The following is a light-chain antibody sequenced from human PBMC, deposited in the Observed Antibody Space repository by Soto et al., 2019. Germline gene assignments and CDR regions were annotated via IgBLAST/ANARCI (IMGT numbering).Light chain of an antibody. CDR2: EHN. CDR1: CGGIANNY. Sequence: CGGIANNYVQWYQQRPGSAPTIVIYEHNQRPSGVPDRFSGSTDGSSNSASLTISGLQTEDEADYYCQSYDSSFVLFGGGTKLTVL. CDR3: QSYDSSFVL. V-gene: IGLV6-57*02. J-gene: IGLJ2*01.